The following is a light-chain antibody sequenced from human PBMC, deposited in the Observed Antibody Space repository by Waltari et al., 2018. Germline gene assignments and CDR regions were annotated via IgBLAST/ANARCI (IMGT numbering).Light chain of an antibody. V-gene: IGLV3-19*01. CDR2: GEN. CDR3: NSRDSSGNHLRV. J-gene: IGLJ3*02. Sequence: SSELTQEPAVSVALGQTVRINCQGDSLRNYYASWYQQKPGPAPVLVIYGENNRPAGILDRFSGSNSGNTASLTFIWTHAEDEADYYRNSRDSSGNHLRVFGGGTKLTVL. CDR1: SLRNYY.